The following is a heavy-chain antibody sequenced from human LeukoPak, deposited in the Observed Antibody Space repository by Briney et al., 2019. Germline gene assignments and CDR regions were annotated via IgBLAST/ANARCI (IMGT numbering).Heavy chain of an antibody. V-gene: IGHV1-69*05. J-gene: IGHJ5*02. D-gene: IGHD2-2*01. CDR1: GVAFSSYA. CDR2: IIPIFGTA. Sequence: SVKVSCKASGVAFSSYAISWVRQAPGQGLEWMGGIIPIFGTANYAQKFQGRVTITTDESTSTAYMELSSLRSEDTAVYYCARDHGTRLDNWFGPWGQRTLVTVSS. CDR3: ARDHGTRLDNWFGP.